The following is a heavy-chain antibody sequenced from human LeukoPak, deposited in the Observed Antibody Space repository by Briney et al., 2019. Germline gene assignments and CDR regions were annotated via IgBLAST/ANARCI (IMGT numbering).Heavy chain of an antibody. J-gene: IGHJ4*02. CDR3: ARVIVVVPAAGGGDY. CDR2: ISYDGSNK. V-gene: IGHV3-30*04. CDR1: GFTFSSYA. Sequence: PGRSLRLSCAASGFTFSSYAMHWVRQAPGKGLEWVAVISYDGSNKYYADSVKGRFTISRDNSKNTLYLQMNSLRAEDTAGYYCARVIVVVPAAGGGDYWGQGTLVTVSS. D-gene: IGHD2-2*01.